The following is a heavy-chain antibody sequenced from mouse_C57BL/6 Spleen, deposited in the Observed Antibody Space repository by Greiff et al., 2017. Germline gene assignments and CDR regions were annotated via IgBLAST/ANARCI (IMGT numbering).Heavy chain of an antibody. CDR2: ISSGGSYT. V-gene: IGHV5-6*01. Sequence: EVQLVESGGDLVKPGGSLKLSCAASGFTFSSYGMSWVRQTPDKRLEWVATISSGGSYTYYPDSVKGRFTISRDNAKNTLYLQMSSLKSEDTAMYYCARGGDYDGFDYWGQGTTLTVSS. D-gene: IGHD2-4*01. CDR1: GFTFSSYG. CDR3: ARGGDYDGFDY. J-gene: IGHJ2*01.